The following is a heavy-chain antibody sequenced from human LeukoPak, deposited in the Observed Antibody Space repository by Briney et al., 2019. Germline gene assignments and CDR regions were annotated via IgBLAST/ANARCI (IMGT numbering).Heavy chain of an antibody. J-gene: IGHJ6*02. V-gene: IGHV3-7*03. CDR3: ARVLSGSNYAMDV. CDR1: GFTFSSYW. D-gene: IGHD1-26*01. CDR2: IKQDGSEK. Sequence: GGSLRLSCAASGFTFSSYWMSWVRQAPGKGLEWVANIKQDGSEKYYVDSVKGRFTISRDNSKNTLYLQMNSLRTEDTVVYYCARVLSGSNYAMDVWGQGTTVTVSS.